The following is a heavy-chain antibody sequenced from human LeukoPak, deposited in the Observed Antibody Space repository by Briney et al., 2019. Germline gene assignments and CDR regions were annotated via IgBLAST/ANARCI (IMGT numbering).Heavy chain of an antibody. J-gene: IGHJ3*02. CDR2: IYYSGST. V-gene: IGHV4-39*07. D-gene: IGHD6-19*01. CDR1: GGSISSSSYY. Sequence: SETLSLTCTVSGGSISSSSYYWGWIRQPPGQGLEWIGSIYYSGSTYYNPSLKSRVTISVDTSKNQFSLKLSSVTAADTAVYYCARDKTTRYSSGWIKIWDDAFDIWGQGTMVTVSS. CDR3: ARDKTTRYSSGWIKIWDDAFDI.